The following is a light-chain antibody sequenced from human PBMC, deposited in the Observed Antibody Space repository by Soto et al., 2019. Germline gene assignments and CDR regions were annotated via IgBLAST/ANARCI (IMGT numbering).Light chain of an antibody. V-gene: IGLV2-8*01. CDR2: EVT. CDR1: SSDVGGYNY. J-gene: IGLJ2*01. Sequence: QSALTQPPSASGSPGQSVTISCTGTSSDVGGYNYVSWYQQHPGKAPKLMIYEVTKRPSGVPDRFSGSKSGNTASLTVSGLQAEDEADYYCNSFAGSNNVLVGGGTKLTVL. CDR3: NSFAGSNNVL.